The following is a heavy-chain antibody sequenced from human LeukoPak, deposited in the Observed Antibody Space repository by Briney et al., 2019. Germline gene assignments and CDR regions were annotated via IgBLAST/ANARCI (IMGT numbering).Heavy chain of an antibody. Sequence: PGGSLRLSCAASGFTFSSHGMNWVRQAPGKGLEWVSGISPSGGITYYTDSVKGRFTISRDNAKNSLFLQMNSPRVEDTAVYYCSGGSRFVDYWGQGTLVTVSS. D-gene: IGHD3-16*01. CDR1: GFTFSSHG. CDR3: SGGSRFVDY. CDR2: ISPSGGIT. J-gene: IGHJ4*02. V-gene: IGHV3-21*01.